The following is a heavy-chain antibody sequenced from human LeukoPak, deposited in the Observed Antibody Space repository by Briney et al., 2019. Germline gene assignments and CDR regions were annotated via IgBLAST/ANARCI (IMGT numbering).Heavy chain of an antibody. V-gene: IGHV3-48*02. D-gene: IGHD1-26*01. CDR1: GFTFSSYS. Sequence: GGSLRLSCAASGFTFSSYSMNWVRQAPGKGLEWVSHMKGRFTISRDNAKYSLYSQMNSLRDEDTAVYYCASSGSYRFDYWGQGTLVTVSS. CDR3: ASSGSYRFDY. J-gene: IGHJ4*02.